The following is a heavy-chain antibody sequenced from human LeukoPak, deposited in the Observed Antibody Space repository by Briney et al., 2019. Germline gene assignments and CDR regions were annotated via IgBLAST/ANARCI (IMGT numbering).Heavy chain of an antibody. D-gene: IGHD6-13*01. J-gene: IGHJ4*02. CDR2: ISYDGSNK. Sequence: HTGGSLRLSCAASGFTFSSYAMHWVRQAPGKGLEWVAVISYDGSNKYYADSVKGRFTISRDNSKNTLYLQMNSLRAEDTAVYYCAKDRRGIAAAESGYFDYWGQGTLVTVSS. V-gene: IGHV3-30-3*01. CDR3: AKDRRGIAAAESGYFDY. CDR1: GFTFSSYA.